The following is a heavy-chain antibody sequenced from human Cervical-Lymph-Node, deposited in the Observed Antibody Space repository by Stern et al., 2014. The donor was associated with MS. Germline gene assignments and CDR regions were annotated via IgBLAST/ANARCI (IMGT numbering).Heavy chain of an antibody. CDR2: IYRSGST. V-gene: IGHV4-61*02. CDR3: ARGNYDVLTDNGGHGFDI. Sequence: QLQLQESGPGLVKPSQTLSLTCTVSGGSISSGNYYWSWIRQPAGEGLEWIGRIYRSGSTQYNPPLKSRVTTSADTSTKQVSPRLSSVTAADTAVYYCARGNYDVLTDNGGHGFDIWGQGTMVTVSS. D-gene: IGHD3-9*01. J-gene: IGHJ3*02. CDR1: GGSISSGNYY.